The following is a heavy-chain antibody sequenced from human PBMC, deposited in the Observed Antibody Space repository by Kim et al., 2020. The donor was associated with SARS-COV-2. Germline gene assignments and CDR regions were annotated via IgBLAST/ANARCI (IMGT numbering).Heavy chain of an antibody. D-gene: IGHD3-16*01. J-gene: IGHJ4*02. CDR3: ARGGDYFDY. CDR2: SNK. Sequence: SNKSYAGSVKGRVTISRDNSKNALYLQMKSVRAGDTAVYYCARGGDYFDYWGQGTLVTVSS. V-gene: IGHV3-30-3*01.